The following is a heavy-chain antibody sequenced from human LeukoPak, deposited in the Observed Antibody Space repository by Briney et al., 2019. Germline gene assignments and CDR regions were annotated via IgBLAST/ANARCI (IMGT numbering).Heavy chain of an antibody. V-gene: IGHV4-39*01. CDR3: ARVNYYDSSGYYLSHYYYYMDV. CDR2: IYYSGST. CDR1: GGSISSSSYY. Sequence: SETLSLTCTVSGGSISSSSYYWGWIRQPPGKGLEWIGSIYYSGSTYYNPSLKSRVTISVDTSKNQFSLKLSSVTAADTAVYYCARVNYYDSSGYYLSHYYYYMDVWGKGTTVTISS. J-gene: IGHJ6*03. D-gene: IGHD3-22*01.